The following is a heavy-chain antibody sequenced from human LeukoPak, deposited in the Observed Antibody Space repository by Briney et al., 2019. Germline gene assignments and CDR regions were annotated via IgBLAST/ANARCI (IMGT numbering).Heavy chain of an antibody. D-gene: IGHD2-2*01. Sequence: GGSLRLSCAASGFTVSSNYMSWVRQAPGKGLEWVSVIYSGGSTYYADSVKGRFTISRDNSKNTLYLQMNSLRAEDTAVYYCASGPSYCSSTSRYSDYYYGMDVWGQGTTVTVSS. CDR2: IYSGGST. CDR3: ASGPSYCSSTSRYSDYYYGMDV. CDR1: GFTVSSNY. J-gene: IGHJ6*02. V-gene: IGHV3-53*01.